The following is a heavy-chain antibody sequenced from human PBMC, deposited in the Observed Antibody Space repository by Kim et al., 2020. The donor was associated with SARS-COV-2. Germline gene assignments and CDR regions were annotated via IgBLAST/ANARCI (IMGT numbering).Heavy chain of an antibody. CDR3: AKDVKGAGRFGVVIIPMGYYYGMDV. CDR1: GFTFGDYA. CDR2: ISWNSGSI. J-gene: IGHJ6*02. V-gene: IGHV3-9*01. Sequence: GGSLRLSCAASGFTFGDYAMHWVRQAPGKGLEWVSGISWNSGSIGYADSVKGRFTISRDNAKNSLYLQMNSLRAEDTALYYCAKDVKGAGRFGVVIIPMGYYYGMDVWGQGTTVTVSS. D-gene: IGHD3-3*01.